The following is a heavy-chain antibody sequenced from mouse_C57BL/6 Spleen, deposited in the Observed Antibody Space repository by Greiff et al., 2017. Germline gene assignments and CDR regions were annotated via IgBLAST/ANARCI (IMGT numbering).Heavy chain of an antibody. D-gene: IGHD1-1*01. CDR1: GYSFTSYY. V-gene: IGHV1-66*01. CDR3: ASYYGSSYDY. Sequence: VQLQQSGPELVKPGASVKISCKASGYSFTSYYIHWVKQRPGQGLEWIGWIYPGSGNTKYNEKFKGKATLTADTSSSTAYMQLSSLPSEDSAVYCCASYYGSSYDYWGQGTTLTVSS. J-gene: IGHJ2*01. CDR2: IYPGSGNT.